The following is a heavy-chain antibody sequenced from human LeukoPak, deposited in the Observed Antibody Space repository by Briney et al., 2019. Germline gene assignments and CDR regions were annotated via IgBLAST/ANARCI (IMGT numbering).Heavy chain of an antibody. CDR1: GFTFSIYE. D-gene: IGHD4-17*01. CDR3: ARDELRSGAFDI. J-gene: IGHJ3*02. Sequence: GGSLRLSCAASGFTFSIYEMNWVRQAPGKGLEWVSYISSSGSTIYYGDSVKGRFTISRDNAENSLYLQINSLRAEDTGAYYCARDELRSGAFDIWGQGTMVTVSS. V-gene: IGHV3-48*03. CDR2: ISSSGSTI.